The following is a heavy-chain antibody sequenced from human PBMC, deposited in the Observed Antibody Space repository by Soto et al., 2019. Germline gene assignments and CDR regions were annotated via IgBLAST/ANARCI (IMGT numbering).Heavy chain of an antibody. CDR1: GFTFNNFP. CDR3: AEGGFYDGFDY. Sequence: GGSLRLSCAASGFTFNNFPMSWVRQAPGKGLEWVSSITKNSDRTYYAASVKGRFTISRDNSKSTSFLQMNSLRAEDTAVYYCAEGGFYDGFDYWGQGILVTVSS. D-gene: IGHD5-12*01. V-gene: IGHV3-23*01. J-gene: IGHJ4*02. CDR2: ITKNSDRT.